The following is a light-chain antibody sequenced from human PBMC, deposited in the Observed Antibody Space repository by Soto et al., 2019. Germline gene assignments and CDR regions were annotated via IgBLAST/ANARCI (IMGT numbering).Light chain of an antibody. CDR2: GAS. CDR1: QSVRSSY. CDR3: QQYGSSIGT. Sequence: EIVLTQSPGTLSLSPGERATLSCRASQSVRSSYLAWYQQKPGQAPRLLIYGASSRATGIPDRFSGSGSGTDFTLTISRLEPEDFAVYFCQQYGSSIGTFGQGTRLEIK. J-gene: IGKJ5*01. V-gene: IGKV3-20*01.